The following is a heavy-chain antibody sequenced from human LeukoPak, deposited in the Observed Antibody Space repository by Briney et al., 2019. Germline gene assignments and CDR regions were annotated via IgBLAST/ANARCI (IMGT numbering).Heavy chain of an antibody. V-gene: IGHV3-7*01. CDR1: GFTFSSYW. Sequence: PGGSLRLSCAASGFTFSSYWMSWVRQAPGKGLEWVANIKQDGSEKYYVDSVKGRFTISRDNAKNSLYLQMNSLRAEDTAVYYCARCRGIAYDRYAFDIWGQGTMVTVSS. J-gene: IGHJ3*02. CDR2: IKQDGSEK. CDR3: ARCRGIAYDRYAFDI. D-gene: IGHD3-22*01.